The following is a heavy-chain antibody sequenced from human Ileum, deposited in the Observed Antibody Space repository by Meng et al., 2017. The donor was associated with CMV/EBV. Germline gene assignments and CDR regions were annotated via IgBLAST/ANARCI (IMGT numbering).Heavy chain of an antibody. V-gene: IGHV2-5*02. J-gene: IGHJ4*02. CDR1: GFSLTRGGG. CDR2: VYWDDDK. D-gene: IGHD3-22*01. Sequence: SGFSLTRGGGVSWIRQPHGKALEWLAAVYWDDDKHYSSSMKSRLSTIKDTSNNRVFLTMTNVDPVDTASYYCARTTKARTSYYDTFDYWGQGTLVTVSS. CDR3: ARTTKARTSYYDTFDY.